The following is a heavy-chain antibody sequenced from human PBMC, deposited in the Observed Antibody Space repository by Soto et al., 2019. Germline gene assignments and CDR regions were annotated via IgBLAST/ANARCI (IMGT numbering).Heavy chain of an antibody. CDR2: ISGSGGST. V-gene: IGHV3-23*01. CDR1: GFTFNTYA. J-gene: IGHJ4*02. Sequence: EVQLLESGGGLVQPGGSLRLSCAASGFTFNTYAMSWVRQAPGKGLEWVSGISGSGGSTYYADSVKGRFTISRDNSKNTLYLHMCSLRAEDTAVYYCAKDLIVGATTGFDNWGQGTLVTVSS. D-gene: IGHD1-26*01. CDR3: AKDLIVGATTGFDN.